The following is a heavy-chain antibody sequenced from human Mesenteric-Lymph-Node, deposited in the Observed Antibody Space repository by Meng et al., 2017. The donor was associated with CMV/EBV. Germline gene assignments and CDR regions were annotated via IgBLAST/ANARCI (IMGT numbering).Heavy chain of an antibody. CDR1: GFTFRKFG. CDR2: IWGDESEK. D-gene: IGHD1-26*01. J-gene: IGHJ5*02. CDR3: AKGGSGSYDWFDP. V-gene: IGHV3-33*03. Sequence: AASGFTFRKFGMHWVRQAPGKGLEWVAVIWGDESEKYYSDSVKSRFTISRDNPKNTLYLQMNSLRPEDTAVYFCAKGGSGSYDWFDPWGQGTLVTVSS.